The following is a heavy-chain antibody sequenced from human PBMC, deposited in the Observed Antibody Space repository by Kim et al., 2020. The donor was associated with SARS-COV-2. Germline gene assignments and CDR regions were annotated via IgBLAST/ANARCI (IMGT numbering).Heavy chain of an antibody. Sequence: FQGRVTMTRDTSTSTVYMEMSSLRSEDTAVYYCARNRDYGGNFLGYLGYWGQGTLVTVSS. D-gene: IGHD4-17*01. CDR3: ARNRDYGGNFLGYLGY. V-gene: IGHV1-46*01. J-gene: IGHJ4*02.